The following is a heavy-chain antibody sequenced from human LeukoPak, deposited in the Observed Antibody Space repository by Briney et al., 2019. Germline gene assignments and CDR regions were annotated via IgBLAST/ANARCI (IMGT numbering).Heavy chain of an antibody. J-gene: IGHJ4*02. V-gene: IGHV3-23*01. Sequence: PGGSLRLSCAASGFTFSNNAMSWVRQAPGKGLEWVSGISAGAGTTYYADSVKGRFTISRDNSKNTLYLQMNSLRAEDTALYYCAKRGRHSSDLCDCWGQGTLVTVSS. CDR2: ISAGAGTT. CDR3: AKRGRHSSDLCDC. D-gene: IGHD6-19*01. CDR1: GFTFSNNA.